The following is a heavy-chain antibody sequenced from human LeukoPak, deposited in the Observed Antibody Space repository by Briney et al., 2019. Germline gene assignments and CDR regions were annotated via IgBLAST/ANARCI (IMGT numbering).Heavy chain of an antibody. CDR2: IYYSGST. CDR3: ARRTGTYYYDSSGYSPWRYYFDY. Sequence: SKTLSLTCTVSGGSISSSSYYWGWIRQPPGKGLEWIGSIYYSGSTYYNPSLKSRVTISVDTSKNQFSLKLSSVTAADTAVYYCARRTGTYYYDSSGYSPWRYYFDYWGQGTLVTVSS. CDR1: GGSISSSSYY. V-gene: IGHV4-39*07. J-gene: IGHJ4*02. D-gene: IGHD3-22*01.